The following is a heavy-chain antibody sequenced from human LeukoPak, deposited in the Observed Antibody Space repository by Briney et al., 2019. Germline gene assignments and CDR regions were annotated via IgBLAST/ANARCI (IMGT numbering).Heavy chain of an antibody. V-gene: IGHV3-23*01. Sequence: GGSLRLSCAASGFTFSSYAMSWVRQAPGEGLEWVSAISGSSGSTYYADSVKGRFTISRDNSKNTLYLQMNSLRAEDTAVYYCAKEGRDNWNYFDYWGQGTLVAVSS. CDR1: GFTFSSYA. D-gene: IGHD1-20*01. CDR2: ISGSSGST. CDR3: AKEGRDNWNYFDY. J-gene: IGHJ4*02.